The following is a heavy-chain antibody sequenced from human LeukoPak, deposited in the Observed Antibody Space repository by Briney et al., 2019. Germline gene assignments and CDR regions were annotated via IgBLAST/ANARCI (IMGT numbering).Heavy chain of an antibody. Sequence: HPGGSLRLSCAASGFTFSSYAMSWVRQAPGKWLEWVSAISGSGGSTYYADSVKGRFTISRDNSKNTLYLQMNSLRAEDTAVYYCATRDKMVYAIRSFDYWGQGTLVTVSS. CDR1: GFTFSSYA. D-gene: IGHD2-8*01. V-gene: IGHV3-23*01. CDR2: ISGSGGST. J-gene: IGHJ4*02. CDR3: ATRDKMVYAIRSFDY.